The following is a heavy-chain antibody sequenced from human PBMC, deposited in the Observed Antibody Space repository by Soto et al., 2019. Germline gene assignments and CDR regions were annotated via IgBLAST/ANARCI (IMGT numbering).Heavy chain of an antibody. CDR3: ARHCSSTSCYPNYYYYYMDV. V-gene: IGHV1-18*01. Sequence: ASVKVACKASGYTFTSYGISWVRQAPGKGLEWLGWISAYNGNTNYAQKLQGRVTMTTDTSTSTAYMELRSLRSDDTAVYYCARHCSSTSCYPNYYYYYMDVWGKGTTVTVSS. CDR2: ISAYNGNT. CDR1: GYTFTSYG. D-gene: IGHD2-2*01. J-gene: IGHJ6*03.